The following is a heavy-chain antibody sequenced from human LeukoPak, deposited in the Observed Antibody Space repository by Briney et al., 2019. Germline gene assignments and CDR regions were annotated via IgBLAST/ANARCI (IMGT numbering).Heavy chain of an antibody. CDR1: GFTFSNYW. J-gene: IGHJ4*02. CDR2: INSDGSST. Sequence: SGGSLRLSCAASGFTFSNYWMHWVRQAPGKGLVWVSRINSDGSSTSYADSVKGRFTISRDNAKNTLYLQMNSLRAEDTALYYCAKDISYSSSWEYYFDYWGQGTLVTVSS. V-gene: IGHV3-74*01. D-gene: IGHD6-13*01. CDR3: AKDISYSSSWEYYFDY.